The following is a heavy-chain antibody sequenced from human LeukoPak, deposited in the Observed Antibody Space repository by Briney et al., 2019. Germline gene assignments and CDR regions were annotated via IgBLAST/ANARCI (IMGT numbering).Heavy chain of an antibody. CDR3: AREDGTIVRGVITGGYFQH. V-gene: IGHV4-30-4*01. CDR2: IYYSGNT. Sequence: SETLSLTCTVSGGSLSSGDYYWSWIRQPPGKGLEWIGCIYYSGNTYYNPSLKSRVTISVDTSKNQFSLKLSSVTAADTAVYYWAREDGTIVRGVITGGYFQHWGQGTLVTVSS. J-gene: IGHJ1*01. CDR1: GGSLSSGDYY. D-gene: IGHD3-10*01.